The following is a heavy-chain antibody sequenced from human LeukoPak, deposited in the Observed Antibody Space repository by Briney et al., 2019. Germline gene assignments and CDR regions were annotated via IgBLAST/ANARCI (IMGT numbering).Heavy chain of an antibody. CDR1: GGTFSSYA. Sequence: ASVKVSCKASGGTFSSYAISWVRQAPGQGLEWMGGIIPIFGTANYAQKFQGRVTITADKSTSTAYMELISLRSEDTAVYYCARGDYCSSTSCYLTIDYWGQGTLVTVSS. CDR2: IIPIFGTA. J-gene: IGHJ4*02. CDR3: ARGDYCSSTSCYLTIDY. D-gene: IGHD2-2*01. V-gene: IGHV1-69*06.